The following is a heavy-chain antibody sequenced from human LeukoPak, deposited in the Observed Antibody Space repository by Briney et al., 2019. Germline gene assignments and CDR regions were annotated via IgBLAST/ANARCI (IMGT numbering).Heavy chain of an antibody. V-gene: IGHV3-23*01. J-gene: IGHJ4*02. CDR1: GFTFSSYA. CDR3: AKNPRHGHYFDY. Sequence: GGSLRLSCAASGFTFSSYAMSWVRQAPGKGPEWVSAISGSGGSTYYADSVKGRFTISRDNSKNTLYLQMNSLRAEDTAVYYCAKNPRHGHYFDYWGQGTLVTVSS. CDR2: ISGSGGST.